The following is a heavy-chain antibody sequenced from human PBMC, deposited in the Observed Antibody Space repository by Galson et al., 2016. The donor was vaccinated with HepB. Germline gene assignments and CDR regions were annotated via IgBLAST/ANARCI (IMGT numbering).Heavy chain of an antibody. Sequence: TLSLTCSVSGFSIGNGGYYWTWIRQVPGKSLEWIGYIFYTGSAFYNPSLRSRVTISVDTSKNQFSLNLTSVSAADTAVYYCAREAVALDFWGQGILVTVSS. D-gene: IGHD2-15*01. V-gene: IGHV4-31*03. CDR2: IFYTGSA. CDR1: GFSIGNGGYY. CDR3: AREAVALDF. J-gene: IGHJ4*02.